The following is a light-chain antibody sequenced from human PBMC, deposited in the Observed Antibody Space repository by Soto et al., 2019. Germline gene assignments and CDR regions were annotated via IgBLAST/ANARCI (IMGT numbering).Light chain of an antibody. Sequence: QSVLTQPPSVSSAPGQKVTISCPGSSSNVGNNFVSWYQQLPGAAPNFLIYDDSKRASGIPDRFSGSKTGSSATLAITGLQPGDEADYYCETWDSRLSAGVFGTGTKVTVL. CDR3: ETWDSRLSAGV. J-gene: IGLJ1*01. CDR1: SSNVGNNF. CDR2: DDS. V-gene: IGLV1-51*01.